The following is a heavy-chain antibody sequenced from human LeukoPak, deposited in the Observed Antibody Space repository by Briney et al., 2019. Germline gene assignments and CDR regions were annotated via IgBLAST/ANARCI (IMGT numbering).Heavy chain of an antibody. V-gene: IGHV4-59*08. D-gene: IGHD6-13*01. CDR1: GGSISSYY. Sequence: SETLSLTCTVSGGSISSYYWSWIRQPPGKGLEWIGYIYYSGSTNYNPSLKSRVTISVDTSKNQSSLKLSSVTAADTAVYYCARLYSSSWYEYYFDYWGQGTLVTVSS. J-gene: IGHJ4*02. CDR3: ARLYSSSWYEYYFDY. CDR2: IYYSGST.